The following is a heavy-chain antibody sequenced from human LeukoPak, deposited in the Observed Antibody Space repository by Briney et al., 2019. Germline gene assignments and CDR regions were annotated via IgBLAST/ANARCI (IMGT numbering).Heavy chain of an antibody. CDR1: GFTFSSYE. CDR3: ARESYYYGSGSYQPWFDP. J-gene: IGHJ5*02. CDR2: ISSSGSTI. Sequence: GGSLRLSCAASGFTFSSYEMNWVRQAPGKGLEWVSYISSSGSTIYYADSVKGRFTISRDNAKNSLYLQMNSLRAEDTAVYYCARESYYYGSGSYQPWFDPWGQGTLVTVSS. V-gene: IGHV3-48*03. D-gene: IGHD3-10*01.